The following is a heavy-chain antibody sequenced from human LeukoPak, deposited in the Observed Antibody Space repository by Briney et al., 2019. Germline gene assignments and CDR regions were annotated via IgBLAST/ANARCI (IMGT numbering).Heavy chain of an antibody. Sequence: PGGSLRLSCSASGFTFSSYVMSWVRQAPGKGLEWVSAISGSGGSTYYADSVKGRFTISRDNAKNSLYLQMNSLRAEDTAVYYCARGYSSSPGVGYWGQGTLVTVSS. D-gene: IGHD6-6*01. CDR3: ARGYSSSPGVGY. V-gene: IGHV3-23*01. CDR1: GFTFSSYV. J-gene: IGHJ4*02. CDR2: ISGSGGST.